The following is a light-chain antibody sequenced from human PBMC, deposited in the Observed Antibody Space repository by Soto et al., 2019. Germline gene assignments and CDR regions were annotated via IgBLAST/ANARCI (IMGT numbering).Light chain of an antibody. CDR2: DVS. CDR1: SSDVGGYNY. Sequence: QSALTQPASVSGSPGQSITISCTGTSSDVGGYNYVSWYQQHPGKAPQLMIYDVSNRPSGVSNRFSGSKSGNTASLTISGLQAEDEADYYCSSYTSSSTPPGVFGGGTQLTVL. CDR3: SSYTSSSTPPGV. J-gene: IGLJ7*01. V-gene: IGLV2-14*01.